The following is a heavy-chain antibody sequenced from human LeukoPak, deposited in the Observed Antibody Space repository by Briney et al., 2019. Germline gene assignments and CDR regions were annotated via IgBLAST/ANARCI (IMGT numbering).Heavy chain of an antibody. CDR3: ARVWFAYCGGDCLNP. J-gene: IGHJ5*02. Sequence: SSQTLSLTCTVSGGSISSGDYYWSWIRQPPGKGLEWIGYIYYSGSTYYNPSLKSRVTISVDTSKNQFSLKLSSVTAAATAVYYCARVWFAYCGGDCLNPWGQGTLVTVSS. CDR1: GGSISSGDYY. CDR2: IYYSGST. D-gene: IGHD2-21*02. V-gene: IGHV4-30-4*01.